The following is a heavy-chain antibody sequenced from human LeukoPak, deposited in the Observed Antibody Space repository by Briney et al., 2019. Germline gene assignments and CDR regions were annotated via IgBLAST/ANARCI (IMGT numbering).Heavy chain of an antibody. D-gene: IGHD3-22*01. CDR1: RYIFTNYW. Sequence: GESLKISCKGSRYIFTNYWIGWVRQMPGKGLEWMGIIYPGDSETRYSPSFQSQVTFSADRSTSTAYLRWSSLKASDTAMYYCARRAFDSSGYVFDYWGQGTLVTVSS. J-gene: IGHJ4*02. CDR2: IYPGDSET. CDR3: ARRAFDSSGYVFDY. V-gene: IGHV5-51*01.